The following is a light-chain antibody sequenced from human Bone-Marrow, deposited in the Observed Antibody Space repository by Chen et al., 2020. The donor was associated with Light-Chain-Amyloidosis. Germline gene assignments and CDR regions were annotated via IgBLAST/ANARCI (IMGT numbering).Light chain of an antibody. CDR1: SLDVGGNNY. CDR2: DVS. Sequence: QSALTQPRSVSGSPGPSVTISCTRTSLDVGGNNYVSWYQQHPGKAPKRMMYDVSKRPSGVPDRVYGSKSGNTASLSISGLQAEDEADYYCWSYAGSYARVFGGGTKLTVL. CDR3: WSYAGSYARV. J-gene: IGLJ3*02. V-gene: IGLV2-11*01.